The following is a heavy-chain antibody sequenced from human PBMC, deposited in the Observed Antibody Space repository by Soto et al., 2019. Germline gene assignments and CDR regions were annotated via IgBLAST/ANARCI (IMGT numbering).Heavy chain of an antibody. V-gene: IGHV3-21*01. D-gene: IGHD2-15*01. J-gene: IGHJ3*02. CDR1: GFTFSTYG. CDR3: AKEIPPCSGGSCYYDAFDI. CDR2: ISDSGHYI. Sequence: PGGSLRLSCAASGFTFSTYGMNWVRQAPGKGLEWLSSISDSGHYIYYADSVKGRFTISRDNAKNSLFLQMNSLRGEDTAVYYCAKEIPPCSGGSCYYDAFDIWGQGTRVSVSS.